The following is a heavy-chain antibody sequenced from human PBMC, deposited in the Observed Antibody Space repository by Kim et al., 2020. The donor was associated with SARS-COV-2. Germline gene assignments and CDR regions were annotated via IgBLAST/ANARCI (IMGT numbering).Heavy chain of an antibody. D-gene: IGHD3-10*01. CDR1: GFKLSNYD. CDR2: ISNDGSRN. Sequence: GGSLRLSCAASGFKLSNYDIHWVRQAPGKGLEWVAVISNDGSRNDVSDSVKGRFNISRDNSRNTVSVHMNSLRIEDTAIYYCARDMVQGVFVLDYWGQGTLVTVSS. CDR3: ARDMVQGVFVLDY. V-gene: IGHV3-33*05. J-gene: IGHJ4*02.